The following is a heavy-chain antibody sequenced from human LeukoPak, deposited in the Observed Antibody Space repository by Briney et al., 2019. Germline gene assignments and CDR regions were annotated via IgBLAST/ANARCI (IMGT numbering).Heavy chain of an antibody. CDR2: ISSSSSYI. CDR1: GFTFSSYS. J-gene: IGHJ4*02. Sequence: GGSLRLSCAASGFTFSSYSMNWVRQAPGKGLEWVSSISSSSSYIYYADSVKGRLTISRDNAKNSLYLQMNGLRAEDAAVYYCALLWIWERSDYWGQGTLVTVSS. V-gene: IGHV3-21*01. D-gene: IGHD5-12*01. CDR3: ALLWIWERSDY.